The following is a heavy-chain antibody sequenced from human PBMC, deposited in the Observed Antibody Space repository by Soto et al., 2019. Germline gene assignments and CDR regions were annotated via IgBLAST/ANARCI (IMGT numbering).Heavy chain of an antibody. D-gene: IGHD4-17*01. V-gene: IGHV3-30-3*01. CDR3: ARDLRKFYYFDS. CDR2: ISYDGSKI. Sequence: GESLKISCAASGFTFSTQAIHWVRQAPGKGLEWVAAISYDGSKIYYADSVKGRFTISRDNSKNTLYLQMNSLRGEDTAVYYCARDLRKFYYFDSWGQGTLVTVSS. CDR1: GFTFSTQA. J-gene: IGHJ4*02.